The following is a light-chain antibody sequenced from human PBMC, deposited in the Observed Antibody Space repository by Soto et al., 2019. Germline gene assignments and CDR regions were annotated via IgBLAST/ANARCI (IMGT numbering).Light chain of an antibody. V-gene: IGKV1-5*01. CDR1: QTIYNW. CDR2: DAS. Sequence: DIQMTQSPSTLSASVGDRVTITCRASQTIYNWLAWYQQKPGKAPKVLIYDASNLETGVPSRFSGSGSGTEFSLTIRSLQPDDFATYYCQQYNNYSPYTFGQGTKVEIK. CDR3: QQYNNYSPYT. J-gene: IGKJ2*01.